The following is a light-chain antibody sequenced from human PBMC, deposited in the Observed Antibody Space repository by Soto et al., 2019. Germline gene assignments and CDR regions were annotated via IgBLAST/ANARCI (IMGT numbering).Light chain of an antibody. J-gene: IGKJ1*01. CDR2: GAS. CDR3: QQYNDWQT. Sequence: LSRFTGHRSSQACRASQGVTTNFAWYQKKSGQSPRLLIYGASTRATGITARFSGSGSGTEFTLTISSLQSEDFAVYYCQQYNDWQTFGQGSKVDIK. V-gene: IGKV3-15*01. CDR1: QGVTTN.